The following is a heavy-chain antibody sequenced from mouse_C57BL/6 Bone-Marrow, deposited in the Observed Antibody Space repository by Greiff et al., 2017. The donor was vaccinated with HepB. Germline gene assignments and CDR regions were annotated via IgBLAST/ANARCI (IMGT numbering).Heavy chain of an antibody. J-gene: IGHJ4*01. CDR3: ARNLGDSSGYVRYYAMDY. CDR2: IWSGGST. Sequence: VQLQQSGPGLVQPSQSLSITCTVSGFSLTSYGVHWVRQSPGKGLEWLGVIWSGGSTDYNAAFISRLSISKDNSKSQVFFKMNSLQADDTAIYYSARNLGDSSGYVRYYAMDYWGQGTSVTVSS. D-gene: IGHD3-2*02. CDR1: GFSLTSYG. V-gene: IGHV2-2*01.